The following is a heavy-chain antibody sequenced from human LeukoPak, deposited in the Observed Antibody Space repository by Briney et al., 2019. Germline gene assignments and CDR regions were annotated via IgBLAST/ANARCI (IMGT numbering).Heavy chain of an antibody. CDR3: ARIVEYSSSYFDY. V-gene: IGHV3-74*01. CDR1: GFTFSDYW. Sequence: GGSLRLSCTASGFTFSDYWMHWVRQAPGKGLVWVSCINSDGSRTNYADCVKGRFTISRDNAKNTVFLQMNSLRAEDTAVYYCARIVEYSSSYFDYWGQGTLVTVSS. CDR2: INSDGSRT. J-gene: IGHJ4*02. D-gene: IGHD6-6*01.